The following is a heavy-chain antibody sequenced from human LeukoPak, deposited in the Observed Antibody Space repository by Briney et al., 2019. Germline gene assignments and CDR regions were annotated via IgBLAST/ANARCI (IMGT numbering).Heavy chain of an antibody. V-gene: IGHV1-69*13. CDR3: VTHDYGDYVFDY. D-gene: IGHD4-17*01. Sequence: SVKISCKASGGTFSSYAISWVRQAPGQGLEWMGGIIPIFGTANYAQKFQGRVTITADESTSTAYMELSSLRSEDTAVYYCVTHDYGDYVFDYWGQGTLVTVSS. CDR1: GGTFSSYA. CDR2: IIPIFGTA. J-gene: IGHJ4*02.